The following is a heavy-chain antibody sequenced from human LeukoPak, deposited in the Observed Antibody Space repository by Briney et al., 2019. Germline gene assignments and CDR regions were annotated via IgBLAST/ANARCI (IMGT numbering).Heavy chain of an antibody. V-gene: IGHV3-30*02. D-gene: IGHD1-26*01. CDR2: IRYDGTNK. CDR3: ARDLSVGSKPDLGFDY. CDR1: GFTFSSYG. Sequence: GGSLRLSCAASGFTFSSYGMHWVRQAPGKGLEWVAFIRYDGTNKYYADSVKGRFTISRDNFKNTLYLKMNSLRAEDTAVYYCARDLSVGSKPDLGFDYWGQGTLVTVSS. J-gene: IGHJ4*02.